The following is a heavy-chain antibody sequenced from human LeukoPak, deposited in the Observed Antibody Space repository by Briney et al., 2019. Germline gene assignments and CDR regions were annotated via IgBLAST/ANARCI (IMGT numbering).Heavy chain of an antibody. J-gene: IGHJ4*02. V-gene: IGHV4-39*07. CDR3: ARGGTVWNFDY. CDR1: GDSISSTSYY. CDR2: IYYSGST. Sequence: PSETLSLTCTVSGDSISSTSYYWGWIRQPPGKGLEWIVSIYYSGSTYYNPSLKSRVTISLDTSKNQFSLKVNSVTAADTGVYYCARGGTVWNFDYWGQGTLVTVSS. D-gene: IGHD1-1*01.